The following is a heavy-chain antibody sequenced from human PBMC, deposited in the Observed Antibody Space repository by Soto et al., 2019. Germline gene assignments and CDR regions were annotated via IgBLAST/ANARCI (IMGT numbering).Heavy chain of an antibody. Sequence: ASVKVSCKASGGTFSSYAISWVRQAPGQGLEWKGGIIPIFGTANYAQKFQGRVTITADESTSTAYMELSSLRSEDTAVYYCARALGELSLYPLYFDYWGQGTLVTVSS. D-gene: IGHD3-16*02. J-gene: IGHJ4*02. CDR2: IIPIFGTA. V-gene: IGHV1-69*13. CDR1: GGTFSSYA. CDR3: ARALGELSLYPLYFDY.